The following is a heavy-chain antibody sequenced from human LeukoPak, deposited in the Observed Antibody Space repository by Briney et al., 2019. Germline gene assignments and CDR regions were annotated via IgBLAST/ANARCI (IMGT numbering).Heavy chain of an antibody. CDR3: ARDLYYGSGGYYFDY. Sequence: GGSLRLSCAASGLTVSSNYMSWVRQAPGKGLEWVSVIYSGGRTFYADSVKGRFIISRDNSKNTLFLQMNSLRAEDTAGYYCARDLYYGSGGYYFDYWGQGTLVTVSS. D-gene: IGHD3-10*01. V-gene: IGHV3-66*01. CDR2: IYSGGRT. CDR1: GLTVSSNY. J-gene: IGHJ4*02.